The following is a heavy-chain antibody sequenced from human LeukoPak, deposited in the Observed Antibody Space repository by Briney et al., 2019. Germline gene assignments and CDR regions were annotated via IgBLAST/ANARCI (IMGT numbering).Heavy chain of an antibody. CDR2: IYHSGST. D-gene: IGHD3-9*01. Sequence: SGTLSLTCAVSGGSISSSNWWSWVRQPPGKGLEWIGEIYHSGSTNYNPSLKSRVTISVDKSKNQFSLKLSSVTAADTAVYYCARGTTGFAQQYYYYYMDVWGKGTTVTVSS. J-gene: IGHJ6*03. CDR3: ARGTTGFAQQYYYYYMDV. CDR1: GGSISSSNW. V-gene: IGHV4-4*02.